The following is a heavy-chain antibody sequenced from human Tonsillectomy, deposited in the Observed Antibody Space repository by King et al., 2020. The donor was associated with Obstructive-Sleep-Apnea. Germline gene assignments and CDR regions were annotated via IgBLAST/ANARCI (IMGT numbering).Heavy chain of an antibody. J-gene: IGHJ4*02. CDR1: GFTFSNFY. D-gene: IGHD3-3*01. Sequence: VQLVESGGGLVQPGGSLRLSCAASGFTFSNFYFSGVRPAPGYGLEGGSSLSGSGGRAYYTEAVKGRFTISRDNSKKTVYLQRNSLRAEDTAVYYCAKVGVSPYFLSGYFRYWGQGTLVTVSS. CDR2: LSGSGGRA. CDR3: AKVGVSPYFLSGYFRY. V-gene: IGHV3-23*04.